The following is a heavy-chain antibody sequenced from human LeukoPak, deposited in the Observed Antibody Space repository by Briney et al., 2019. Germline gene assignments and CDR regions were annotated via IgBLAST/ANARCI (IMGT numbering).Heavy chain of an antibody. D-gene: IGHD3-16*02. Sequence: ASVKVSCKTSGYTFTGYYMHWVRQAPGQGLEWMGWINPSSGGTDYAQKFQGRVTMTRDTSISTAYMELSRLRSDDTAVYYCARDRSRYFDYWGQGTLVTVSS. V-gene: IGHV1-2*02. CDR3: ARDRSRYFDY. CDR1: GYTFTGYY. CDR2: INPSSGGT. J-gene: IGHJ4*02.